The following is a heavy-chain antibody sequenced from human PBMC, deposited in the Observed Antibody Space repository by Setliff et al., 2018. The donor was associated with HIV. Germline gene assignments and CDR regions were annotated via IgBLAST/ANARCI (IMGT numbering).Heavy chain of an antibody. CDR1: GLTLSEVS. V-gene: IGHV1-24*01. CDR3: AIDGAGGWLRPMPDY. CDR2: FDPQDGET. Sequence: GASVKVSCKVSGLTLSEVSIHWVRQAPGKGLEWMAYFDPQDGETVYAQKFQGRVTMTEDTSTDTAYMELSGLRSEDTAVYYCAIDGAGGWLRPMPDYWGQGTLVTVSS. J-gene: IGHJ4*02. D-gene: IGHD5-12*01.